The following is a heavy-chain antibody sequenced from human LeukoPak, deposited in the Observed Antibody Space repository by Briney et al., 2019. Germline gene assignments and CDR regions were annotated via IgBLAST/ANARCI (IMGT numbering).Heavy chain of an antibody. CDR3: ARVGGFNWFDP. V-gene: IGHV1-69*05. J-gene: IGHJ5*02. Sequence: SVKVPRKXSGGTFSSYAISWVRQAPRQGLEWMGGIIPIFGTANYAQKFQGRVTITTDESTSTAYMELSSLRSEDTAVYYCARVGGFNWFDPWGQGTLVTVSS. CDR2: IIPIFGTA. D-gene: IGHD4-23*01. CDR1: GGTFSSYA.